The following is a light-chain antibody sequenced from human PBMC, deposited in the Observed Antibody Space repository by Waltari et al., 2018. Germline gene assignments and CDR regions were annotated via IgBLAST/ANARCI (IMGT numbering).Light chain of an antibody. J-gene: IGLJ1*01. CDR2: EVS. Sequence: QAALTQSPSVSGSPGQSVTISCTGTSSDIGGYNRVSWYQQHPGKAPKLMIYEVSNRPSGVSDRFSGSKSGKTASLIISGLQAEDEADYYCSSYASSDTFIFGAGTRLTVL. CDR1: SSDIGGYNR. V-gene: IGLV2-14*01. CDR3: SSYASSDTFI.